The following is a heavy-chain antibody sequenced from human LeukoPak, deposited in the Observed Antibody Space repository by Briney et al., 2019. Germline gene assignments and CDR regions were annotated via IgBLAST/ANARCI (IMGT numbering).Heavy chain of an antibody. V-gene: IGHV4-59*01. CDR1: GGSISSYY. D-gene: IGHD6-13*01. J-gene: IGHJ4*02. Sequence: SETLSLTCTVSGGSISSYYWSWIRQPPGKGLEWIGYIYYSGSTNYNPSLKSRVTISVDTSKNQFSLKLSSVTAADTAVYYCARVHLGVAAAGLDYWGQGTLVTVSS. CDR3: ARVHLGVAAAGLDY. CDR2: IYYSGST.